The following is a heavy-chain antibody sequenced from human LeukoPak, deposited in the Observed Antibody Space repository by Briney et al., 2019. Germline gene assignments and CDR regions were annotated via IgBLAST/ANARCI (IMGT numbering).Heavy chain of an antibody. D-gene: IGHD1-20*01. Sequence: GGSLRLSCATSGFTFSNYAMSWVRQGPGKGLEWVSAISKSGGRTDYTTSVKGRFTISRDNAKNSLYLQMSSLRAEDTAVYYCARDGVTGATGNFDYWGQGALVTVSS. CDR2: ISKSGGRT. CDR3: ARDGVTGATGNFDY. J-gene: IGHJ4*02. CDR1: GFTFSNYA. V-gene: IGHV3-23*01.